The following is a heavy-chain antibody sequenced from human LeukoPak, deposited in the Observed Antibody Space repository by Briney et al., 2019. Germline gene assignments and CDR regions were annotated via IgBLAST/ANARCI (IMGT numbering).Heavy chain of an antibody. V-gene: IGHV3-33*01. CDR3: ARDSDWAFDS. Sequence: GGSLRLSCAASGFTSSSYGMHWVRQAPGKGLEWVAVIWYDGSNKYYADSVKGRFTISRDNSKNTLYLQMNSLRAEDTAVYYCARDSDWAFDSWGLGTLVTVSS. CDR1: GFTSSSYG. J-gene: IGHJ4*02. CDR2: IWYDGSNK. D-gene: IGHD3-9*01.